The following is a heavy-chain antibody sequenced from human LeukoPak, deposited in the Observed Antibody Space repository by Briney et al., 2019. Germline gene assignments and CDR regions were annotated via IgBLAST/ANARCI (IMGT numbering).Heavy chain of an antibody. D-gene: IGHD3-3*02. CDR1: GFTFSSYV. J-gene: IGHJ4*02. CDR3: AKRHSPGLYYFDY. CDR2: SIGSGRNT. Sequence: GGSLRLSCAASGFTFSSYVMSWVRQAPGKGLEWVSTSIGSGRNTYYADSVKGRFTISRDNSKNTLYLQMNSLRAEDTAVYYCAKRHSPGLYYFDYWGQGTLVTVSS. V-gene: IGHV3-23*01.